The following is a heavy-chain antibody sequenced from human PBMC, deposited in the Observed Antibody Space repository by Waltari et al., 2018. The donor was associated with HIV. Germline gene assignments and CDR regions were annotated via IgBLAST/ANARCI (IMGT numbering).Heavy chain of an antibody. D-gene: IGHD3-10*01. CDR1: GDSVTSGDTF. CDR2: ISHSGNT. V-gene: IGHV4-39*01. Sequence: QLQLQESGPGLVKPSETLSLTCSVSGDSVTSGDTFWDWVRQPPGKGLEWVATISHSGNTHYNPSPKSRVSVSVDTSKNQFSLKMRAVTASETALYFCARHNLLGRIGRIDPWGQGILVTVSS. CDR3: ARHNLLGRIGRIDP. J-gene: IGHJ5*02.